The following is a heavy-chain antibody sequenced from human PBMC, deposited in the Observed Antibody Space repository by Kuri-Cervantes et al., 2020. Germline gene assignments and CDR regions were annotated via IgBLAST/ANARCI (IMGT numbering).Heavy chain of an antibody. CDR2: INYSGTT. V-gene: IGHV4-39*01. CDR3: ARHNWNYPSLYYYYGMDV. CDR1: SGSTSSGTFY. D-gene: IGHD1-7*01. J-gene: IGHJ6*02. Sequence: SETLSLTCTVSSGSTSSGTFYWGWIRQPPGKGLEWIGNINYSGTTYYTPSLKSRVTISVDTSKNQFSLRLRSVTAADTAVYYCARHNWNYPSLYYYYGMDVWSQGSTVTVSS.